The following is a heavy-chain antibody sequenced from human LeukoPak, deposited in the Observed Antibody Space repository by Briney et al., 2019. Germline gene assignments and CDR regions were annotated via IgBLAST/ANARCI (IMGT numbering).Heavy chain of an antibody. Sequence: ASVKVSCKASGYTFTSYDINWVRLATGQGLEWMGWMNPNSGNTGYAQKFQGRVTITRNTSISTAYMELSSLRSEDTAVYYCARGTSALRFLEWLKVPYYFDYWGQGTLVTVSS. V-gene: IGHV1-8*03. D-gene: IGHD3-3*01. CDR1: GYTFTSYD. CDR2: MNPNSGNT. CDR3: ARGTSALRFLEWLKVPYYFDY. J-gene: IGHJ4*02.